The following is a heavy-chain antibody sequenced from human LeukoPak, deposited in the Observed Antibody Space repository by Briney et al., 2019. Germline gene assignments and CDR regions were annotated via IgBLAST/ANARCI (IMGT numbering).Heavy chain of an antibody. D-gene: IGHD1-26*01. Sequence: ASVKVSCKASRYTFTGYYMHWVRQAPGQGLEWMGWINPNSGGTNYAQKFQGRVTMTRDTSISTAYMELSRLRSDDTAVYYCAREDGSYPYYYYGMDVWGQGTTVTVSS. CDR3: AREDGSYPYYYYGMDV. CDR2: INPNSGGT. J-gene: IGHJ6*02. CDR1: RYTFTGYY. V-gene: IGHV1-2*02.